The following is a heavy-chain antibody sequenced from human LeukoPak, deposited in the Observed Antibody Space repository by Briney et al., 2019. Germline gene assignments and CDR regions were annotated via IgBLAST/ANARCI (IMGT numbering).Heavy chain of an antibody. Sequence: GASVKLFCKASGHTFTSYYINWVRHATGKGLEGMGGMNPNSGNTGYTQKFQSRVTMTRNTSISTAYMELSSLRSEDTAVYYCARVGGSSSSEFDYWGQGTLVTVSS. D-gene: IGHD6-6*01. J-gene: IGHJ4*02. CDR3: ARVGGSSSSEFDY. V-gene: IGHV1-8*01. CDR1: GHTFTSYY. CDR2: MNPNSGNT.